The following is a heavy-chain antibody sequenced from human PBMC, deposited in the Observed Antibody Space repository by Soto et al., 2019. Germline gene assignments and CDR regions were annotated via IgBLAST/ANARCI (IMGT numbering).Heavy chain of an antibody. CDR2: TRWNGANT. CDR1: AVRLDVYT. V-gene: IGHV3-43*01. D-gene: IGHD3-9*01. CDR3: ARETISVNLALEV. J-gene: IGHJ6*02. Sequence: LSSAAFAVRLDVYTMHWVRQGPGKGLEWVSFTRWNGANTFYADSVKGRITISRDSSKKLVARQINSVRSEDYSLSKCARETISVNLALEVWGQGTTVTVSS.